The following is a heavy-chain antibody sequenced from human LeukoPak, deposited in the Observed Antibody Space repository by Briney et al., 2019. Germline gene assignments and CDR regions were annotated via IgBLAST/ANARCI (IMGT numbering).Heavy chain of an antibody. CDR2: ISSSGSTI. Sequence: GGSLRLSCAASGFTFSSYEMNWVRQAPGKGLEWVSYISSSGSTIYYADSVKGRFTISRDNAKNSLYLQMNSLRAEDTAVYYCARDFYDILTGYHPFDYWGQGTLVTVSS. D-gene: IGHD3-9*01. J-gene: IGHJ4*02. CDR1: GFTFSSYE. V-gene: IGHV3-48*03. CDR3: ARDFYDILTGYHPFDY.